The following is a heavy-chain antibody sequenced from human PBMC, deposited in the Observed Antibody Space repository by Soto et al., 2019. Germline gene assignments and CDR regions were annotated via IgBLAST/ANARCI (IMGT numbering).Heavy chain of an antibody. CDR1: GGSFSGYY. Sequence: KPSETLSLTCAVYGGSFSGYYWSWIRQPPGKGLEWIGEINHSGSTNYNPSLKSRVTISVDTSKNQFSLKLSSVTAADTAVYYCARKTFRPKLELLWGKYVGWFDPWGQGTLVTVSS. D-gene: IGHD1-7*01. V-gene: IGHV4-34*01. CDR2: INHSGST. J-gene: IGHJ5*02. CDR3: ARKTFRPKLELLWGKYVGWFDP.